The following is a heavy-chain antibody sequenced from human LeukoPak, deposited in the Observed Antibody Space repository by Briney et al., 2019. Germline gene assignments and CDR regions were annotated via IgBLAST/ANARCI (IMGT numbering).Heavy chain of an antibody. CDR1: AFTFSSYS. J-gene: IGHJ4*02. Sequence: GGSLRLSCAASAFTFSSYSMNWVRQAPGKGLEWVSSISSSSSYIYYADSVKGRFTISRDNAKNSLYLQMNSLRAEDTAVYYCASQVVVPAARLFDYWGQGTLVTVSS. V-gene: IGHV3-21*01. CDR3: ASQVVVPAARLFDY. D-gene: IGHD2-2*01. CDR2: ISSSSSYI.